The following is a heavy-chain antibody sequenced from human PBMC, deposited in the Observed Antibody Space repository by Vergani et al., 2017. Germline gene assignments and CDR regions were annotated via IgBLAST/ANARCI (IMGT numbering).Heavy chain of an antibody. CDR1: GFTFSSYS. CDR2: ISGSGGST. D-gene: IGHD3-10*01. J-gene: IGHJ4*02. V-gene: IGHV3-23*04. Sequence: EVQLVESGGGLVKPGGSLRLSCAASGFTFSSYSMNWVRQAPGKGLEWVSGISGSGGSTDYADSVKGRFTISRDNSKNTLYLQMNSLRAEDTAVYYCAKDRDTVVRGVLDYWGQETLVTVSS. CDR3: AKDRDTVVRGVLDY.